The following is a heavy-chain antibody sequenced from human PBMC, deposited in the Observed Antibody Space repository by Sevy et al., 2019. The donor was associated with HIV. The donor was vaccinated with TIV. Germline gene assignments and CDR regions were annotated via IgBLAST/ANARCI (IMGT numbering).Heavy chain of an antibody. CDR1: GGSFSGYY. D-gene: IGHD2-2*01. J-gene: IGHJ5*02. V-gene: IGHV4-34*01. CDR2: INESGIT. Sequence: SETLSLTCAVYGGSFSGYYWNWIRQSPGKGLEWIGEINESGITYYNPSLKSRVTISVDTSKKQFSLKLNSVTAVDSAVYFCARSPPVVVVPGAPSWFDPWGQGTLVTVSS. CDR3: ARSPPVVVVPGAPSWFDP.